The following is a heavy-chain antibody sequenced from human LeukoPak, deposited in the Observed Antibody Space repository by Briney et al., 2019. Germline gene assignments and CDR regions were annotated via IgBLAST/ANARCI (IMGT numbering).Heavy chain of an antibody. CDR2: IGTVSTYT. CDR1: GFTFTDYS. Sequence: PGGSLRLSCAPSGFTFTDYSMNWVRQAPGKGLEWVAHIGTVSTYTHYTDPVKGRFTISRDNRKNLLYLQMSSLGAEDTAVYYCARDGSGFYHYYYMDVWGKGTTVTVSS. V-gene: IGHV3-21*01. D-gene: IGHD6-25*01. CDR3: ARDGSGFYHYYYMDV. J-gene: IGHJ6*03.